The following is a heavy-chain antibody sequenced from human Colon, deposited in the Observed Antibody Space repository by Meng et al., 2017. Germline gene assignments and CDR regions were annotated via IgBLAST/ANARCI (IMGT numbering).Heavy chain of an antibody. Sequence: VHLREPGPGLVKPSGTLSLSCGVSGGSLISSNWWTWVRQAPGKGLEWVSYINGSGSTIYYADSVKGRFTISRDNAKNSLYLQMNSLRAEDTAVYYCARSLWGVNHYFDYWGQGTLVTVSS. CDR3: ARSLWGVNHYFDY. V-gene: IGHV3-11*04. J-gene: IGHJ4*02. CDR2: INGSGSTI. CDR1: GGSLISSNW. D-gene: IGHD3-10*01.